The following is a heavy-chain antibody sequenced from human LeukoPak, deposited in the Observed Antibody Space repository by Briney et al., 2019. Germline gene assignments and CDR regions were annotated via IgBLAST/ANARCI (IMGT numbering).Heavy chain of an antibody. CDR3: ATPTGTTSYYYYGMDV. CDR1: GYTFTSYY. CDR2: INPSGGST. D-gene: IGHD1-7*01. V-gene: IGHV1-46*01. Sequence: ASVKVSCKASGYTFTSYYIPWVRQAPGQGLEWMGIINPSGGSTSYAQKFQGRVTMTRDTSTSTVYMELSSLRSEDTAVYYCATPTGTTSYYYYGMDVWGQGTTVTVSS. J-gene: IGHJ6*02.